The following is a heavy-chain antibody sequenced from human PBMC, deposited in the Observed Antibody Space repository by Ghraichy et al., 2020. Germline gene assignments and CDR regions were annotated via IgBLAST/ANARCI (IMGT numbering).Heavy chain of an antibody. D-gene: IGHD1-26*01. J-gene: IGHJ3*02. V-gene: IGHV3-23*01. Sequence: GGSLRLSCAASGFTFTTYAMSWVRQAPGKGLEWVSAVSGSGGSTYYADSVKGRFTISRDNSKNTLSLQMNSLRAEDTAVYYCAKDHPLWSYPGVFDIWGQGTMVTVSS. CDR2: VSGSGGST. CDR1: GFTFTTYA. CDR3: AKDHPLWSYPGVFDI.